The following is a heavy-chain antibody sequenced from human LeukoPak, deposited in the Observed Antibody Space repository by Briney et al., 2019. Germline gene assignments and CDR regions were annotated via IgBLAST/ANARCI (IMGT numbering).Heavy chain of an antibody. CDR2: IYSGGST. Sequence: GGSLRLSCAASGFTVSSNYMSWVRQAPGEGLEWVSVIYSGGSTYYADSVKGRFTISRGNSKNTLYLQMNSLRAEDTAVYYCARDGSGSSLGYNAFDVWGQGTMVTVSS. J-gene: IGHJ3*01. CDR1: GFTVSSNY. D-gene: IGHD1-26*01. CDR3: ARDGSGSSLGYNAFDV. V-gene: IGHV3-53*01.